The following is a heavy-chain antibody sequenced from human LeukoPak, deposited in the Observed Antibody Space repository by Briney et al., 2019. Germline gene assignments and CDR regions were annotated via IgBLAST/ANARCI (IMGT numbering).Heavy chain of an antibody. CDR1: GLTFSTYW. J-gene: IGHJ6*04. D-gene: IGHD3-10*01. CDR3: AGGIAMVRGGDV. CDR2: IKQDGSEK. Sequence: GGSLRLSCAASGLTFSTYWMTWVRQAPGKGLEWVANIKQDGSEKNYVDSVKGRFTISRDNAKNSLYLQMDSLRVEDTAVYYCAGGIAMVRGGDVWGKGTTVTVSS. V-gene: IGHV3-7*01.